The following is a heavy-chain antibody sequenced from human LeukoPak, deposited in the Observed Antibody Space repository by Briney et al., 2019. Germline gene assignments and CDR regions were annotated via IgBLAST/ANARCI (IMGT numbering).Heavy chain of an antibody. J-gene: IGHJ4*02. CDR1: GGTFSSYA. Sequence: SVKVSCKASGGTFSSYAISWVRQAPGQGLEWMGGIIPIFGIANYAQKFQGRVTITADESTSTAYMELSSLRSEDTAVYYCASPLVVGGLNCDILTGFGYWGQGTLVTVSS. CDR2: IIPIFGIA. CDR3: ASPLVVGGLNCDILTGFGY. D-gene: IGHD3-9*01. V-gene: IGHV1-69*13.